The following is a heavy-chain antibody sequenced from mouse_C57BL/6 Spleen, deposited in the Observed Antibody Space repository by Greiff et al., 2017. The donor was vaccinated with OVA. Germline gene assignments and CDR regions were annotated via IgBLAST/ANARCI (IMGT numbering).Heavy chain of an antibody. V-gene: IGHV5-17*01. CDR3: ARSDDSNYYFDY. D-gene: IGHD2-5*01. CDR2: ISSGSSTI. J-gene: IGHJ2*01. CDR1: GFTFSDYG. Sequence: DVKLVESGGGLVKPGGSLKLSCAASGFTFSDYGMHWVRQAPEKGLEWVAYISSGSSTIYYADTVKGRFTISRDNAKNTLFLQMTSLRSEDTAMYYCARSDDSNYYFDYWGQGTTLTVSS.